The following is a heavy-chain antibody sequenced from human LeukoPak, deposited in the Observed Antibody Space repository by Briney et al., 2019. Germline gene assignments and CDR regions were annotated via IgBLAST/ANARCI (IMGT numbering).Heavy chain of an antibody. J-gene: IGHJ5*02. CDR2: IIPIFGTA. CDR3: ARADTVANNWFDP. Sequence: GASVKVSCKASGGTFSSYAISWVRQAPGQGLEWMGGIIPIFGTANYAQKFQGRVTITADESTSTAYMELSSLRSEDTAVYYCARADTVANNWFDPWGQGTLVTVSS. D-gene: IGHD4-23*01. CDR1: GGTFSSYA. V-gene: IGHV1-69*13.